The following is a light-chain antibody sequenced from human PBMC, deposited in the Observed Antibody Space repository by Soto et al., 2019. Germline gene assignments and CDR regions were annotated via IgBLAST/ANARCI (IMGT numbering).Light chain of an antibody. V-gene: IGLV1-51*02. CDR1: SSTIGDNH. CDR2: ETN. J-gene: IGLJ3*02. Sequence: QSVLTQSPSVSAAPGQQVTISCSGSSSTIGDNHVFWYQQLPGAAPKLLISETNKRPSGIPDRFSGSKSGTSGTLAITGLQTGDEADYYCGTWDSTLPSNWVFGGGTKVTVL. CDR3: GTWDSTLPSNWV.